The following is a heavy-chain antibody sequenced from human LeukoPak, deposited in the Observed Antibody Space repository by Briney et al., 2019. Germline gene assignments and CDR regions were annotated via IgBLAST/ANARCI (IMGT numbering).Heavy chain of an antibody. V-gene: IGHV1-69*13. D-gene: IGHD2-2*01. CDR2: IIPIFGTA. J-gene: IGHJ4*02. Sequence: SVKVSCKASGGTFSSYAISWVRQAPGQGLEWMGGIIPIFGTANYAQKFQGRVTITADESTSTAYMELSSLRSEDTAVYYCARDKLGYCSSTSCYSLDYWSQGTLVTASS. CDR1: GGTFSSYA. CDR3: ARDKLGYCSSTSCYSLDY.